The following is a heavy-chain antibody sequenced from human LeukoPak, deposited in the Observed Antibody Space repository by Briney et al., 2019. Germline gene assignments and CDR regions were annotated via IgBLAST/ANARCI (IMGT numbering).Heavy chain of an antibody. D-gene: IGHD3-22*01. CDR3: AKDLNFHVAWLKTGLYGMDV. J-gene: IGHJ6*02. Sequence: GGSLRLSCAASGFTFDDYAMHWVRQAPGKGLEWVSLISGDGGSTYYADSVKGRFTISRDNSKNSLYLQMNSLRTEDTALYYCAKDLNFHVAWLKTGLYGMDVWGQGTTVTVSS. CDR2: ISGDGGST. V-gene: IGHV3-43*02. CDR1: GFTFDDYA.